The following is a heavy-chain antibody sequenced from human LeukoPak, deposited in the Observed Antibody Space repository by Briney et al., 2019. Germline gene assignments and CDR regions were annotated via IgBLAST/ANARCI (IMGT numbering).Heavy chain of an antibody. CDR1: GFTFSSYG. CDR3: AKLPYYDSSGYYSEDRFYY. V-gene: IGHV3-30*02. D-gene: IGHD3-22*01. CDR2: IRYDGSNK. J-gene: IGHJ4*02. Sequence: GGSLRLSCAASGFTFSSYGMHWVRQAPGKGLEWVAFIRYDGSNKYYADSVKGRFTISGDNSKNTLYLQMNSLRAEDTAVYYCAKLPYYDSSGYYSEDRFYYWGQGTLVTISS.